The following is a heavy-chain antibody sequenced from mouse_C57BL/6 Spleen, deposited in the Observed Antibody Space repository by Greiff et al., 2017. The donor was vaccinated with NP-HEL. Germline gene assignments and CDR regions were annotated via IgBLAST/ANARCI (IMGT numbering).Heavy chain of an antibody. Sequence: EVKVVESEGGLVQPGSSMKLSCTASGFTFSDYYMAWVRQVPEKGLEWVANINYDGSSTYYLDSLKSRFIISRDNAKNILYLQMSSLKSEDTATYYCARELTGTPIYAMDYWGQGTSVTVSS. V-gene: IGHV5-16*01. CDR1: GFTFSDYY. J-gene: IGHJ4*01. D-gene: IGHD4-1*01. CDR2: INYDGSST. CDR3: ARELTGTPIYAMDY.